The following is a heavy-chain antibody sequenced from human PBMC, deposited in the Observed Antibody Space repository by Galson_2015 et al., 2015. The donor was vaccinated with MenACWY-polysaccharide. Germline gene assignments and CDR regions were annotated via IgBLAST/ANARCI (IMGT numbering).Heavy chain of an antibody. J-gene: IGHJ4*02. CDR1: GFTFSTYW. V-gene: IGHV3-74*01. Sequence: SLRLSCAASGFTFSTYWMHWVRHAPGKGLVWVSRIKSAGSSTNCADSVKGRFHISRDNAKNTLYLQMNSLRAEDTALYYCARGYSACDWGQGTLVTVSA. D-gene: IGHD5-12*01. CDR3: ARGYSACD. CDR2: IKSAGSST.